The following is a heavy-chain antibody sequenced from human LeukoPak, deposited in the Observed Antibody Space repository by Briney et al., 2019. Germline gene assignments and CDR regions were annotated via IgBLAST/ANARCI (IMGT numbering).Heavy chain of an antibody. CDR3: ARHEKSSGWYYAS. V-gene: IGHV4-59*08. D-gene: IGHD6-19*01. CDR1: GGSISNYY. Sequence: PSETLSLTCTVSGGSISNYYWSWIRQPPGKGLDWIGYIYYSGSTNYNPSLKSRGTISVDTSRNQFSLKLSSVTAADTAVYYCARHEKSSGWYYASGGQGTLVTVS. J-gene: IGHJ4*02. CDR2: IYYSGST.